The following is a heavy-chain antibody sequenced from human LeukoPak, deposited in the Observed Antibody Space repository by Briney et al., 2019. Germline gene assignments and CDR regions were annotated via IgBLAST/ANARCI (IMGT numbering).Heavy chain of an antibody. Sequence: GESLKISCKASGYSFTSYWIGWVRQMPGKGLEWMGIIYPGDSDTRYSPSFQGQVTISADKSISTAYLQWSSLKASDTAMYYCARRTYYYDSSGYRYAFDIWGQGTMVTVSS. CDR3: ARRTYYYDSSGYRYAFDI. D-gene: IGHD3-22*01. CDR2: IYPGDSDT. J-gene: IGHJ3*02. V-gene: IGHV5-51*01. CDR1: GYSFTSYW.